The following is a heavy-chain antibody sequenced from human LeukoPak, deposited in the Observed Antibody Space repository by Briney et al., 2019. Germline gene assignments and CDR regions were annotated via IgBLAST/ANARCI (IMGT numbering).Heavy chain of an antibody. CDR1: AGTISSSSYY. CDR2: IYYSGSR. Sequence: SETLSLTCTVSAGTISSSSYYWGWIRQPPGKGLEWIGSIYYSGSRHYNPSLKSRVTLSVDASKNQFYLKLSSVTAADTAVYYCARAGREIVFGAERVDYWGQGTLVIVSS. CDR3: ARAGREIVFGAERVDY. D-gene: IGHD3-16*01. J-gene: IGHJ4*02. V-gene: IGHV4-39*01.